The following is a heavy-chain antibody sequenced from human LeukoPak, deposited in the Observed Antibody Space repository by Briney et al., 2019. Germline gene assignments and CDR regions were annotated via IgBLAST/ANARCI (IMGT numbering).Heavy chain of an antibody. V-gene: IGHV1-2*02. D-gene: IGHD1-20*01. Sequence: ASVKVSCKASGYTFTDYYMHWVRQAPGQALEGIGWINPNSCGTKYAQKFQGRVTMTRYTSINTAYMELSRLTYDDTAVYYCAGLPRYNWNEPLDYWGQGTLVTVSS. CDR2: INPNSCGT. J-gene: IGHJ4*02. CDR3: AGLPRYNWNEPLDY. CDR1: GYTFTDYY.